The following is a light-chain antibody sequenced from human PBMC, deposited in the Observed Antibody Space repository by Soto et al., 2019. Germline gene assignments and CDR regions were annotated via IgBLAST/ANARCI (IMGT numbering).Light chain of an antibody. V-gene: IGKV3-15*01. CDR1: QSVGSN. Sequence: EIVMTQSPATLSVSPGERATLSCRASQSVGSNLAWYQQKPGQAPRLLIYGASTRATGIPARFSGSGSGTEFTLTISSLPSEDFAVYYCQQYSNWSPGTFGQGTKVEIK. J-gene: IGKJ1*01. CDR2: GAS. CDR3: QQYSNWSPGT.